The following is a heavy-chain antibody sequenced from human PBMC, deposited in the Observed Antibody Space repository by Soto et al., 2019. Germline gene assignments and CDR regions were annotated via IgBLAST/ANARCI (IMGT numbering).Heavy chain of an antibody. CDR2: IYYSGST. J-gene: IGHJ4*02. D-gene: IGHD5-18*01. CDR1: GGSISISSYY. Sequence: SETLSLTCTVSGGSISISSYYWGWIRQPPGKGLEWIGSIYYSGSTYYNPSLKSRVTISVDTSKNQFSLKLSSVTAADTAVYYXASQDGVGYSYGQSFDYWGQGTLVTVSS. CDR3: ASQDGVGYSYGQSFDY. V-gene: IGHV4-39*01.